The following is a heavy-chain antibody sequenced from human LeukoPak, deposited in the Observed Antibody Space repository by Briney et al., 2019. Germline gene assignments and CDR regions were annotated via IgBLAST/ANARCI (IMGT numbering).Heavy chain of an antibody. CDR2: ISYDGSNK. CDR3: ARDQQQWEDY. J-gene: IGHJ4*02. D-gene: IGHD6-19*01. Sequence: GGSLRLSCAASGFTFSSYAMHWVRQAPGKGLEWVAVISYDGSNKYYADSVKGRFTISRDNSKDTLYLQMNSLRAEDTAVYYCARDQQQWEDYWGQGTLVTVSS. CDR1: GFTFSSYA. V-gene: IGHV3-30-3*01.